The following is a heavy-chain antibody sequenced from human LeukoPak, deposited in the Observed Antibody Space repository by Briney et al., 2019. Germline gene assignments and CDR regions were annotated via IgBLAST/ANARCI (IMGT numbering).Heavy chain of an antibody. V-gene: IGHV3-30-3*01. CDR3: ASDGLITMIVVVITWLLNY. CDR2: ISYDGSNK. D-gene: IGHD3-22*01. Sequence: RRSLRLSCAASGFTFRSYAMHWVRQAPGKGLEWVAVISYDGSNKYYADSVKGRFTISRDNSKNTLYLQMDSLRAEDTAVYYCASDGLITMIVVVITWLLNYWSQGTLVTASS. J-gene: IGHJ4*02. CDR1: GFTFRSYA.